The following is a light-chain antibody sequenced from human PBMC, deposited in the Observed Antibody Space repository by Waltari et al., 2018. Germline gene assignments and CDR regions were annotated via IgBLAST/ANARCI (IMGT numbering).Light chain of an antibody. CDR3: CSYAGFSWV. J-gene: IGLJ3*02. CDR1: NSDVGGYKY. V-gene: IGLV2-11*01. CDR2: DVT. Sequence: QSALTQPRSVSGSPGQSVTISCTGTNSDVGGYKYVSWYQLHPGKAPKLMIYDVTKRPSGFSVRFSGSKSGNTASLTISGLQTDDEADYYCCSYAGFSWVFGGGTELTVL.